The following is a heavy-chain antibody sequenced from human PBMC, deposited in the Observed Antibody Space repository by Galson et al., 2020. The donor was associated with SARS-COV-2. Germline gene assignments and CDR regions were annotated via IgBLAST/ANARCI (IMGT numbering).Heavy chain of an antibody. D-gene: IGHD3-3*01. V-gene: IGHV1-8*01. CDR1: GYTFTSYD. CDR3: ARAPAITIFGENPTGTFDY. Sequence: ASVKVSCKASGYTFTSYDINWVRQATGQGLEWMGWMNPNSGNTGYAQKFQGRVTMTRNTSISTAYMELSSLRSEDTAVYYCARAPAITIFGENPTGTFDYWGQGTLVTVSS. CDR2: MNPNSGNT. J-gene: IGHJ4*02.